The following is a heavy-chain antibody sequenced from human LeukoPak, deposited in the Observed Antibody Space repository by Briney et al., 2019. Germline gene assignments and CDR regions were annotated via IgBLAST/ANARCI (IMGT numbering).Heavy chain of an antibody. Sequence: AGGSLRLSCAASGFSVGSNYMSWVRQAPGKGLEWVSVIYTGGTTHYAESVMGRFTISRDDSHNTVHLHMSGLRAEDTAVYYCAREGRFQSFDYWGQGTLVAVPS. CDR1: GFSVGSNY. V-gene: IGHV3-53*01. J-gene: IGHJ4*02. CDR2: IYTGGTT. CDR3: AREGRFQSFDY.